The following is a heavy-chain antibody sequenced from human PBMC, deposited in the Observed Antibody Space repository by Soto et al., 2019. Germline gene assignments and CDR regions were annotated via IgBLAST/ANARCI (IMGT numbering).Heavy chain of an antibody. CDR1: GYTFTSYA. CDR2: INAGNGNT. CDR3: ARGPSIAAAGRMSYYYYYMDV. J-gene: IGHJ6*03. V-gene: IGHV1-3*01. Sequence: GASVKVSCKASGYTFTSYAVHWVRQAPGQRLEWMGWINAGNGNTKYSQKFQGRVTITRDTSASTAYMELSSLRSEDTAVYYCARGPSIAAAGRMSYYYYYMDVWGKGTTVTVS. D-gene: IGHD6-13*01.